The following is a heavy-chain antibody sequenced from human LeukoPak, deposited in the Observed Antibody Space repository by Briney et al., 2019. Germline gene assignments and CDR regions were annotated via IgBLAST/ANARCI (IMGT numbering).Heavy chain of an antibody. D-gene: IGHD3-10*01. J-gene: IGHJ6*04. CDR2: INAGSGNT. CDR3: AREGFGVLSGYYGMDV. V-gene: IGHV1-3*01. CDR1: GYTFTSYA. Sequence: ASVKVSCKASGYTFTSYAMHWVRQAPGQRLEWMGWINAGSGNTKYSQKFQGRVTITRDTSASTAYMELSSLRSEDTAVYYCAREGFGVLSGYYGMDVWGKGTTVTVSS.